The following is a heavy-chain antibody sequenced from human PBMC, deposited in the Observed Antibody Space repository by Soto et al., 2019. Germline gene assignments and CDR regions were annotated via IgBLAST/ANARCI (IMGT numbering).Heavy chain of an antibody. CDR3: AKGGAYSSSSPYYYYCYMDV. V-gene: IGHV3-23*01. CDR1: GFTFSSYA. CDR2: ISGSGGST. D-gene: IGHD6-6*01. J-gene: IGHJ6*03. Sequence: EVQLLESGGGLVQPGGSLRLSCAASGFTFSSYAMSWVRQAPGKGLEWVSAISGSGGSTYYADSGKGRFTISRDNSKNTLYRQMNSLRAEDTAVYYCAKGGAYSSSSPYYYYCYMDVWGKGTTVTVSS.